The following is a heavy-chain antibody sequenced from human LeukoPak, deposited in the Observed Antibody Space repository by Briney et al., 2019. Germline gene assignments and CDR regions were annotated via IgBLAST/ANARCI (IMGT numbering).Heavy chain of an antibody. CDR2: ISGSGAST. V-gene: IGHV3-23*01. CDR1: GFTFRSYT. Sequence: PGGSLRLSCAASGFTFRSYTMNWVRQAPGKGLEWVSAISGSGASTYYADSVKGRFTISRDNSKNTLYLQMNSLRAEDTAVYHCAKDLRTGLVVIGFDYWGQGTLVTVSS. D-gene: IGHD3-22*01. CDR3: AKDLRTGLVVIGFDY. J-gene: IGHJ4*02.